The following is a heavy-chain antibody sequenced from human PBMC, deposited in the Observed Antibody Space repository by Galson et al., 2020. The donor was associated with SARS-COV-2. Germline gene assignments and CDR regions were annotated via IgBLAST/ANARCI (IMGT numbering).Heavy chain of an antibody. CDR1: GFTFSSYW. D-gene: IGHD3-3*01. J-gene: IGHJ1*01. Sequence: GESLKISCAASGFTFSSYWMHWVRQAPGKGLVWVSRINSDGSSTSYADSVKGRFTISRDNAKNTLYLQMNSLRAEDTAVYYCARATLRFLEWLPLQHWGQGTLVTVSS. CDR3: ARATLRFLEWLPLQH. V-gene: IGHV3-74*01. CDR2: INSDGSST.